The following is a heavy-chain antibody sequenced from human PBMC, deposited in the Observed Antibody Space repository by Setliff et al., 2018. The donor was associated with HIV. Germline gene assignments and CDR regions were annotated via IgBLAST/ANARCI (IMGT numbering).Heavy chain of an antibody. CDR3: ARHSGGSFYNFWSGDYYYYGMDV. CDR1: GGSISSGAYY. V-gene: IGHV4-61*08. D-gene: IGHD3-3*01. CDR2: IYITGDT. J-gene: IGHJ6*02. Sequence: SETLSLTCTVSGGSISSGAYYWSWVRQHPGKGLEWIGHIYITGDTDYNPSLKSRVTISVDTSKNQFSLTLTSVTATDTAVYYCARHSGGSFYNFWSGDYYYYGMDVWGQGTTVTVSS.